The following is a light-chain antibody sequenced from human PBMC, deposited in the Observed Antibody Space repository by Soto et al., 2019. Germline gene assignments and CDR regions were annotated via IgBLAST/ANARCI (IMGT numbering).Light chain of an antibody. CDR3: SSYTSRRPLF. J-gene: IGLJ1*01. Sequence: QSALTQPASVSGSPGQSITISCTGTSSDVGGYNYVSWYQQHPGKAPKLMIYEVSNRPSGVSNRFSGSKSGNTASLTISGLQAEDEADYYFSSYTSRRPLFFGTGTKVTVL. CDR2: EVS. V-gene: IGLV2-14*01. CDR1: SSDVGGYNY.